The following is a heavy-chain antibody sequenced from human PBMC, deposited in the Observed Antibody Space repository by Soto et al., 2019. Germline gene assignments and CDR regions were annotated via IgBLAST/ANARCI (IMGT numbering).Heavy chain of an antibody. CDR2: ISAYNGNT. Sequence: ASVKVSCKASGYTFTSYGISLVRQAPGQGLEWMGWISAYNGNTNYAQKLQGRVTMTTDTSTSTAYMELRSLRSDDTAVYYCARVRVVVVPAAMPWFDPWGQGTLVTVSS. J-gene: IGHJ5*02. CDR3: ARVRVVVVPAAMPWFDP. D-gene: IGHD2-2*01. V-gene: IGHV1-18*01. CDR1: GYTFTSYG.